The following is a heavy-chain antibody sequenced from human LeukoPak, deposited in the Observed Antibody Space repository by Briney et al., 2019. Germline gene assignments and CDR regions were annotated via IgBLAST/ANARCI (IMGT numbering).Heavy chain of an antibody. CDR1: GFTFDDYA. Sequence: GRSLRLSCAASGFTFDDYAMHWVRQAPGKGLEWVSGISWNSGSIGYADSVKGRFTISRDNAKNSLYLQMNSLRAEDTAVYYCAGGVSGWYVYDYWGQGTLVTVSS. V-gene: IGHV3-9*01. D-gene: IGHD6-19*01. CDR2: ISWNSGSI. J-gene: IGHJ4*02. CDR3: AGGVSGWYVYDY.